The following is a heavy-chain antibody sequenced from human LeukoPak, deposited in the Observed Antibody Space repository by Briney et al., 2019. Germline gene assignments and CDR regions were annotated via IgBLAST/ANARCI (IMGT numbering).Heavy chain of an antibody. Sequence: ASVKVSCKASGYTFTNYDINWVRQATGQGLEWMGWMNPNSGNTGYAQKFQGRVTITRNTSISTAYMELSSLRSDDTAVYYCARAPSTAAGTPPTDYWGQGTLVTVSS. D-gene: IGHD6-13*01. CDR2: MNPNSGNT. CDR3: ARAPSTAAGTPPTDY. J-gene: IGHJ4*02. V-gene: IGHV1-8*03. CDR1: GYTFTNYD.